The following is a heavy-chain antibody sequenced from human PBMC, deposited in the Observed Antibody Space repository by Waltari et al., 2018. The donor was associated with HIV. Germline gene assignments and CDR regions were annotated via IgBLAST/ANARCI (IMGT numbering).Heavy chain of an antibody. V-gene: IGHV3-7*04. CDR1: GFTFSSYW. Sequence: EVQLVESGGGLVQPGGSLRLSCAASGFTFSSYWMSWVRQAPGKGTEGVANIKQDGSEKDYVDSVNGRFTIYRDNAENSLYLQMNSLRAEDTAVYYCARGGFYGSGSKVNWGQGTLVTVSS. J-gene: IGHJ4*02. D-gene: IGHD3-10*01. CDR3: ARGGFYGSGSKVN. CDR2: IKQDGSEK.